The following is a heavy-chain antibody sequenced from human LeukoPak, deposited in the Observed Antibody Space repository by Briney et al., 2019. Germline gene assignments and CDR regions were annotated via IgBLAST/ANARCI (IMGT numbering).Heavy chain of an antibody. D-gene: IGHD5-18*01. J-gene: IGHJ4*02. V-gene: IGHV3-21*01. CDR3: ARAHPGYSYGSRYYFDY. CDR2: ISSSSSYI. CDR1: GFTFSSYS. Sequence: TGGSLRLSCAASGFTFSSYSMNWVRQAPGKGLEWVSSISSSSSYIYYADSVKGRFTISRDNAKNSLYLQMNSLRAEDTAVYYCARAHPGYSYGSRYYFDYWGQGTLVTVSS.